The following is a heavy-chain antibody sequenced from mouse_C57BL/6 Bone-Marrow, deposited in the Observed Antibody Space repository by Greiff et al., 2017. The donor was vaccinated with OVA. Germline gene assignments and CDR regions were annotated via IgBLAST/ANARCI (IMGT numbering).Heavy chain of an antibody. V-gene: IGHV1-64*01. CDR3: ARHSSFDY. Sequence: QVQLQQPGAELVKPGASVKLSCKASGYTFTSYWMHWVKQRPGQGLEWIGMIHPNSGSTKYNEKFKSKATLTVDQYYVTAYMQLSSLTSEDSAVYYCARHSSFDYWGQGTTLTVSS. J-gene: IGHJ2*01. CDR2: IHPNSGST. D-gene: IGHD1-1*01. CDR1: GYTFTSYW.